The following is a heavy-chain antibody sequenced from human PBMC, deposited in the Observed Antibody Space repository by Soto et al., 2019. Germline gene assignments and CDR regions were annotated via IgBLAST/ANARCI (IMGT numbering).Heavy chain of an antibody. CDR3: ARESLDSVVVAASPGHYYYYYGMDV. J-gene: IGHJ6*02. CDR2: IIPIFGTA. V-gene: IGHV1-69*13. Sequence: ASVKVSCKASGGTFSSYAISWVRQAPGQGLEWMGGIIPIFGTANYAQKFQGRVTITADESTSTAYMELSSLRSEDTAVYYCARESLDSVVVAASPGHYYYYYGMDVWGQGTTVTVSS. D-gene: IGHD2-15*01. CDR1: GGTFSSYA.